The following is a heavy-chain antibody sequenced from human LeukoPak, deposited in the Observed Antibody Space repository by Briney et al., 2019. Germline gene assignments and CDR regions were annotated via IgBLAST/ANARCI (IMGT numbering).Heavy chain of an antibody. D-gene: IGHD3-3*01. J-gene: IGHJ6*03. V-gene: IGHV1-69*05. CDR3: ARSGTGGGVSSYDFWSGTYYMDV. CDR1: GGTFSSYA. Sequence: GASVKVSCKASGGTFSSYAISWVRQAPGQGLEWMGGIIPIFGTANYAQKFQGRVTITTDESTSTAYMELSSLRSEDTAVYYCARSGTGGGVSSYDFWSGTYYMDVWGKGTTVTVSS. CDR2: IIPIFGTA.